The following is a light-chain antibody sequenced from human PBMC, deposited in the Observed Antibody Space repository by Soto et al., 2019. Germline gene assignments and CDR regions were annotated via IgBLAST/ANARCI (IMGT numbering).Light chain of an antibody. CDR3: QQRSNGPPYT. CDR1: QSVNSY. V-gene: IGKV3-11*01. J-gene: IGKJ2*01. CDR2: DAS. Sequence: EIVLTQSQATLSLSPGERATLSSRASQSVNSYLARSQQKPGQAPRLLIYDASNRATGIPARFSGSGSGADFTLTISSLAAEDFAVYYCQQRSNGPPYTFGQGTKLEIK.